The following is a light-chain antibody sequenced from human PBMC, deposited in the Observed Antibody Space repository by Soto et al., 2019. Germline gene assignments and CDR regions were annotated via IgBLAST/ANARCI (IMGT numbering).Light chain of an antibody. CDR2: GAS. V-gene: IGKV3-15*01. CDR3: QQYNNWPLT. Sequence: EIVMTQSPATLSVSPGERANLSCRASQSVSSNLAWYQQKPGQAPRLLIYGASTRATGIPARFSGSGSGTEFTLTISSLQSEDFAVYYCQQYNNWPLTFGQGTRLEI. CDR1: QSVSSN. J-gene: IGKJ5*01.